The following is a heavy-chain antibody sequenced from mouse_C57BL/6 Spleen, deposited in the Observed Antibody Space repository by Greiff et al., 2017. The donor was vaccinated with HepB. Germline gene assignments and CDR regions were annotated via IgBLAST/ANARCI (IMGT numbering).Heavy chain of an antibody. D-gene: IGHD1-1*01. V-gene: IGHV1-50*01. Sequence: QVQLKQPGAELVKPGASVKLSCKASGYTFTSYWMQWVKQRPGQGLEWIGEIDPSDSYTNYNQKFKGKATLTVDTSSSTAYMQLSSLTSEDSAVYYCARSDYGSSSWYFDVWGTGTTVTVSS. CDR3: ARSDYGSSSWYFDV. J-gene: IGHJ1*03. CDR1: GYTFTSYW. CDR2: IDPSDSYT.